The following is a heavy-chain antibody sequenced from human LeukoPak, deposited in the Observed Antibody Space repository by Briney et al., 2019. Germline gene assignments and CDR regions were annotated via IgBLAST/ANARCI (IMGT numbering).Heavy chain of an antibody. J-gene: IGHJ6*03. D-gene: IGHD5-18*01. Sequence: GGSLRLPCAASGLTVSSNSMSWVRQAPGKGLEWVSGISGSGGNTYYTDSVRGRLSISRDNSKNTLYLQMNSLRAEDTAVYYCARDGDTAMVPYNPYYYMDVWAKGPRSPSP. CDR1: GLTVSSNS. V-gene: IGHV3-23*01. CDR3: ARDGDTAMVPYNPYYYMDV. CDR2: ISGSGGNT.